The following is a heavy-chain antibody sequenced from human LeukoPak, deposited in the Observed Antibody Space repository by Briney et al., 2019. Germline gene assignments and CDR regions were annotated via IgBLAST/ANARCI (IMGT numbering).Heavy chain of an antibody. J-gene: IGHJ6*02. CDR1: GFTFSGSA. V-gene: IGHV3-73*01. CDR2: IRSKANSYAT. D-gene: IGHD3-9*01. Sequence: GGSLKLSCAASGFTFSGSAMHWVRQASGKGLEWVGRIRSKANSYATAYAASVKGRFTISRDDSKNTAYLQMNSLKTEDTAVYYCTRQYYDILTGYPSTYGMDVWGQGTTVTVSS. CDR3: TRQYYDILTGYPSTYGMDV.